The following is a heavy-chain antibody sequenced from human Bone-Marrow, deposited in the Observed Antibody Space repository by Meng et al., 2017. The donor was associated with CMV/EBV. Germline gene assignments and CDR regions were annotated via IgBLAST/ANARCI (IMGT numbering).Heavy chain of an antibody. CDR1: GYTFTSYG. D-gene: IGHD3-10*01. V-gene: IGHV1-18*01. CDR2: ISAYNGNT. J-gene: IGHJ4*02. CDR3: ARAPPYYYGSGSAVF. Sequence: ASVKVSCKASGYTFTSYGISWVRQAPGQGLEWMGWISAYNGNTNYAQKLQGRVTMTTDTSTSTAYMELRSLRSDDTAVYYCARAPPYYYGSGSAVFWGQGTLVTASS.